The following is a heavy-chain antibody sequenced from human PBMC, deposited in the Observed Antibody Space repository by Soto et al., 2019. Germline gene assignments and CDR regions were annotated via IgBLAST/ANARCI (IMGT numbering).Heavy chain of an antibody. CDR3: AGVWAAAGTSYGMDV. J-gene: IGHJ6*02. CDR1: GGTFSSYA. D-gene: IGHD6-13*01. CDR2: IIPIFGTA. Sequence: QVQLVQSGAEVKKPGSSVKVSCKASGGTFSSYAISWVRQAPGQGLEWMGGIIPIFGTANYAQKFQGRVTTTADESTSTAYLELSSLRSEDTAVYYCAGVWAAAGTSYGMDVWGQGTTVTVSS. V-gene: IGHV1-69*01.